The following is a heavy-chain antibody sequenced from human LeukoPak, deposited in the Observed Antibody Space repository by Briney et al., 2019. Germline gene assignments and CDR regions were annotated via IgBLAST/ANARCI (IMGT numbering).Heavy chain of an antibody. CDR1: GYTFTSYA. J-gene: IGHJ4*02. Sequence: GASVKVSCKASGYTFTSYAMHWVRQAPGQRLEWMGWINAGNGNTKYSQKFQGRVTITRDTSASTAYMELSGLRSEDTAVYYCASRPLSGGRDYYFDYWGQGTLVTVSS. D-gene: IGHD2-15*01. CDR3: ASRPLSGGRDYYFDY. CDR2: INAGNGNT. V-gene: IGHV1-3*01.